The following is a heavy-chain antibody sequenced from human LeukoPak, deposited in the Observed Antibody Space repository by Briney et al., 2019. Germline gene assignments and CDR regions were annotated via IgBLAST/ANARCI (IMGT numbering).Heavy chain of an antibody. D-gene: IGHD4-23*01. V-gene: IGHV4-30-4*01. J-gene: IGHJ3*02. CDR3: ARFYGGNSGMLPRATFDI. Sequence: PSETLSLTCTVSGGSISSGDYYGSWFRQPPGKGLGWIGFIYYSASTHYNPSLRSRVTISVDMSKNQFPLKLNSVTAADTAVYYCARFYGGNSGMLPRATFDIWGQGTMVTVSS. CDR1: GGSISSGDYY. CDR2: IYYSAST.